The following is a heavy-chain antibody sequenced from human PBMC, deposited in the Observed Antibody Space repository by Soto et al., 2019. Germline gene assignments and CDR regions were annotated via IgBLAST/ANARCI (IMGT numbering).Heavy chain of an antibody. CDR1: GGSISSGGYY. Sequence: SETLSLTCTVSGGSISSGGYYWSWIRQHPGKGLKWIGYIYYSGSTYYNPSLKSRVTISVDTSKNQFSLKLSSVTAADTAVYYCARRSHLGELSFNDYWGQGTLVTVSS. CDR3: ARRSHLGELSFNDY. J-gene: IGHJ4*02. V-gene: IGHV4-31*03. D-gene: IGHD3-16*02. CDR2: IYYSGST.